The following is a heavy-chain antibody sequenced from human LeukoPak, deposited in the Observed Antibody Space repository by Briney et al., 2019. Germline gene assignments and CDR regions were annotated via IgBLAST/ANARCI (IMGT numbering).Heavy chain of an antibody. J-gene: IGHJ5*02. CDR1: GGSFSGYY. CDR3: ARRRYSYGYYNWFDP. CDR2: INHSGST. V-gene: IGHV4-34*01. Sequence: SETLSLTCAVYGGSFSGYYWSWIRQLPGKGLEWIGEINHSGSTNYSPSLKSSVTISVATSKHQFSLKLSSVAAADTAVYYCARRRYSYGYYNWFDPWGQGTLVTVSS. D-gene: IGHD5-18*01.